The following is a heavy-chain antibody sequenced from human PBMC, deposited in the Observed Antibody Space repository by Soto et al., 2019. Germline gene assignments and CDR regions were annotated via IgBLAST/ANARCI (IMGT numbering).Heavy chain of an antibody. CDR1: GYTFTSYA. CDR3: ARLGARGYSGYAYYYGMDV. V-gene: IGHV1-3*01. Sequence: ASVKVSCKASGYTFTSYAMHWVRQAPGQRLEWMGWINAGNSNTKYSQKFQGRVTITRDTSASTAYMELSSLRSEDTAVYYCARLGARGYSGYAYYYGMDVWGQGTTVTVSS. J-gene: IGHJ6*02. D-gene: IGHD5-12*01. CDR2: INAGNSNT.